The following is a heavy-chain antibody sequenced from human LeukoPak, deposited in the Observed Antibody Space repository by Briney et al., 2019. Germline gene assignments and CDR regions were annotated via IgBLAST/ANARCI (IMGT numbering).Heavy chain of an antibody. V-gene: IGHV3-30*02. CDR2: IRYDGSNK. CDR3: ARGRQNSGSYSDAFDI. J-gene: IGHJ3*02. CDR1: GFTFSSYG. Sequence: GGSLRLSCAASGFTFSSYGMHWVRQAPGKGLEWVAFIRYDGSNKYYADSVKGRFTISRDNSKNTLYLQMNSLRAEDTAVYYCARGRQNSGSYSDAFDIWGQGTMVTVSS. D-gene: IGHD1-26*01.